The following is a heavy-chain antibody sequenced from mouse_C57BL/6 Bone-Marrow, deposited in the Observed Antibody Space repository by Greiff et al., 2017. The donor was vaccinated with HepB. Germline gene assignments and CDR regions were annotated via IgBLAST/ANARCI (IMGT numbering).Heavy chain of an antibody. CDR3: ARSDGNYLFAY. D-gene: IGHD2-1*01. Sequence: EVMLVESGGGLVQPGGSLSLSCAASGFTFTDYYMSWVRQPPGKALEWLGFIRNKANGYTTEYSASVKGRFTISRDNSQSILYLQMNALRAEDSATYYCARSDGNYLFAYWGQGTLVTVSA. J-gene: IGHJ3*01. V-gene: IGHV7-3*01. CDR2: IRNKANGYTT. CDR1: GFTFTDYY.